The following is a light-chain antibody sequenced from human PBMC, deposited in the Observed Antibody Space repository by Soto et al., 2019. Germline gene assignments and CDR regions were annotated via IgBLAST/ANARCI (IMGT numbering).Light chain of an antibody. V-gene: IGKV1-39*01. CDR2: AAA. Sequence: DIQMTQSPSSLSASVGDRVTITCRASQSISSYLNWYQQKPGKAPKLLIYAAASLQSGVPSRFSGSGSGTYFPLTISSLHAEYFANYYCQQSYSTPGITFGQGTRLEIK. J-gene: IGKJ5*01. CDR1: QSISSY. CDR3: QQSYSTPGIT.